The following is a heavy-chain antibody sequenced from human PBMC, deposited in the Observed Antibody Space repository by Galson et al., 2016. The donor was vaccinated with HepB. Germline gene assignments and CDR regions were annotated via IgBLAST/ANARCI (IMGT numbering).Heavy chain of an antibody. CDR1: GFTFSSYW. Sequence: SLRLSCAASGFTFSSYWMSWVRQAPGEGLEWVANIKEDGSEEYYVDSVKGRFTISRDNAKNSLYLQMNRLRAEDTAVYYCAKKWSYADYSYFDYWGQGTLVTVSS. CDR2: IKEDGSEE. V-gene: IGHV3-7*01. J-gene: IGHJ4*02. D-gene: IGHD4-17*01. CDR3: AKKWSYADYSYFDY.